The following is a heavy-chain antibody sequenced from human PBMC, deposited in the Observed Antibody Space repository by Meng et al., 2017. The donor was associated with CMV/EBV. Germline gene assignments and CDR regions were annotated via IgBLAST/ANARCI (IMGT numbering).Heavy chain of an antibody. CDR1: GGSFSGYY. CDR2: INHSGST. J-gene: IGHJ4*02. Sequence: SETLSLTCAVYGGSFSGYYWSWIRQPPGKGLEWIGEINHSGSTNYNPSLKSRVTISVDTSKNQFSLKLSSVTAADTAVYYCARAGYDSSGEQFDYWGQGTLVTSPQ. CDR3: ARAGYDSSGEQFDY. V-gene: IGHV4-34*01. D-gene: IGHD3-22*01.